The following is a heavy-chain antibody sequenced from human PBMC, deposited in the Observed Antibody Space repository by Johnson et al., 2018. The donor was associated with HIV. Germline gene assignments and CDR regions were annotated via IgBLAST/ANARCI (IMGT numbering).Heavy chain of an antibody. V-gene: IGHV3-9*01. J-gene: IGHJ3*02. Sequence: QLVESGGGVVQPGRSLRASCAASGFGFSRSVMHWVRQAPVKGLEWVSGISWNSGSIGYADSVKGRCNISSDNANNSLYLQMNSLRAEDTALYYCAKEAAMVQGGAFDIWGQGTMVTVSS. D-gene: IGHD3-10*01. CDR2: ISWNSGSI. CDR1: GFGFSRSV. CDR3: AKEAAMVQGGAFDI.